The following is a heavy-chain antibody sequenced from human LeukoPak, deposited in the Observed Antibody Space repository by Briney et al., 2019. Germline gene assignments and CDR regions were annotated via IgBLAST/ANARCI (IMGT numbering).Heavy chain of an antibody. V-gene: IGHV3-21*01. CDR3: AREGSYYGGIKPPPDY. Sequence: GGSLRLSCAASGFTFRSYSMNWVRQAPGKGLEWVSSISSSSSYIYYADSVKGRFTISRDNAKDSLYLQMNSLRAEDTAVYYCAREGSYYGGIKPPPDYWGQGTLVTVSS. CDR2: ISSSSSYI. D-gene: IGHD4-23*01. CDR1: GFTFRSYS. J-gene: IGHJ4*02.